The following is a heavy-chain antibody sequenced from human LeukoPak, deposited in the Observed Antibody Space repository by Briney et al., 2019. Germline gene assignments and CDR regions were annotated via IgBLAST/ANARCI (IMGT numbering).Heavy chain of an antibody. V-gene: IGHV4-34*01. CDR2: INHSGST. Sequence: PSETLSLTCAVYGGSFSGYYWSWIRQPPGKGLEWIGEINHSGSTNYNPPLKSRVTISVDTSKKQFSLKLSSVTAADTAVYYCAGSIAGRPRVHVIDYWGQGTLVTVSS. J-gene: IGHJ4*02. CDR1: GGSFSGYY. CDR3: AGSIAGRPRVHVIDY. D-gene: IGHD6-6*01.